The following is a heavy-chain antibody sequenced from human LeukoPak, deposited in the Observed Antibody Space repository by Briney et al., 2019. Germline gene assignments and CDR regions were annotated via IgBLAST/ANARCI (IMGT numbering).Heavy chain of an antibody. J-gene: IGHJ4*02. Sequence: SETLSLTCTVSRGSIISSSYYWAWIRQPPGKGLEWIGMIYHSGTSYYNASLKSRVSISVDTSKNQFSLKLSSVTAADTAVYYCARQVCSSISCYVDYWGQRTLVTVSS. CDR1: RGSIISSSYY. CDR2: IYHSGTS. V-gene: IGHV4-39*01. CDR3: ARQVCSSISCYVDY. D-gene: IGHD2-2*01.